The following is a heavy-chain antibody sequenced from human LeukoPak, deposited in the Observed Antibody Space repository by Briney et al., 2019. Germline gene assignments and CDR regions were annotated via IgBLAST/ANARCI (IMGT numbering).Heavy chain of an antibody. Sequence: GGSLRLSCAASGFTFSSYAMHWVRQAPGKGLEWVAVISYDGSNKYYADSVKGRFTISRDNSKNTLYLQMNSLRAEDTAVYYCARDDYGGNWGPFDYWGQGTLVTVSS. D-gene: IGHD4-23*01. CDR2: ISYDGSNK. CDR3: ARDDYGGNWGPFDY. V-gene: IGHV3-30-3*01. J-gene: IGHJ4*02. CDR1: GFTFSSYA.